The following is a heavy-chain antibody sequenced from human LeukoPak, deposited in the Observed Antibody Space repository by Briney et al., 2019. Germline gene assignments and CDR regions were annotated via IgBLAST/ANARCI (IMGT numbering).Heavy chain of an antibody. D-gene: IGHD5-18*01. CDR1: GFTFDDYA. J-gene: IGHJ4*02. CDR2: ISADGGTT. V-gene: IGHV3-43*02. CDR3: AKGYSYGDY. Sequence: GGSLRLSCAASGFTFDDYAMHWVRHAPGKGLEWVSLISADGGTTFYADSVKGRFTISRDNGKNSLYLQMNSLRAEDTALYYCAKGYSYGDYWGQGTLVTVSS.